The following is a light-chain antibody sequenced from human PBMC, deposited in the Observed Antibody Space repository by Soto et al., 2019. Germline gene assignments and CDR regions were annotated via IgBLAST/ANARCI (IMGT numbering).Light chain of an antibody. V-gene: IGKV4-1*01. Sequence: DIVMTQSPDSLAVSLGERATINCKSSQSVLYSSNNKNYLAWYQQKPGQPPKLLVYWAPTRDSGVPDRFSGSGARPDFTLTIRSMQAEDVEVYYGQQYYSTPLTFGQGTKVEIK. CDR3: QQYYSTPLT. CDR2: WAP. CDR1: QSVLYSSNNKNY. J-gene: IGKJ1*01.